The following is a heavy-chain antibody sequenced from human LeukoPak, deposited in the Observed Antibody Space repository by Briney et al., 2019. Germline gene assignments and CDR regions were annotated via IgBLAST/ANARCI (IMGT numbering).Heavy chain of an antibody. CDR1: GGSISSASYY. V-gene: IGHV4-61*02. D-gene: IGHD2-2*01. CDR2: IYTSGNT. Sequence: PSQTLSLTCTVSGGSISSASYYWSWIRQPAGKGLEWIGRIYTSGNTNYNPSLESRVAISVDTSKNQFSLKLNSVTAADTAIYYCARHRVPAAGTDDAFDIWGQGTMVTVSS. J-gene: IGHJ3*02. CDR3: ARHRVPAAGTDDAFDI.